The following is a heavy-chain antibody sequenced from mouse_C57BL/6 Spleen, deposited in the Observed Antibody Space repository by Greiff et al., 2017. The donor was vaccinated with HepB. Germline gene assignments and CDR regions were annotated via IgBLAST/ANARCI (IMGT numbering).Heavy chain of an antibody. Sequence: QVQLQQSGPELVKPGASVKISCKASGYAFSSSWMNWVKQRPGKGLEWIGRIYPGDGDTNYNGKFKGKATLTADKSSITAYMQLSSLTSEDSAVYFSARCLDTLLDYWGQGTSGTVSS. CDR1: GYAFSSSW. V-gene: IGHV1-82*01. CDR2: IYPGDGDT. CDR3: ARCLDTLLDY. D-gene: IGHD2-10*02. J-gene: IGHJ4*01.